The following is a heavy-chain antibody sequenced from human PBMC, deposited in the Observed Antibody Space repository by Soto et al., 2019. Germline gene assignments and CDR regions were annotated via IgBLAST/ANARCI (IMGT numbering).Heavy chain of an antibody. V-gene: IGHV4-4*02. D-gene: IGHD5-12*01. CDR1: GGSISRSNW. CDR3: ASIRDGYRSAFDI. J-gene: IGHJ3*02. Sequence: SETLSLTCAVSGGSISRSNWWSWVRQPPGKGLEWIGEIYHSGSTNYNPSLKSRVTISVDKSENQFSLKLSSVTAADTAVYYCASIRDGYRSAFDIWGQGTMVTVSS. CDR2: IYHSGST.